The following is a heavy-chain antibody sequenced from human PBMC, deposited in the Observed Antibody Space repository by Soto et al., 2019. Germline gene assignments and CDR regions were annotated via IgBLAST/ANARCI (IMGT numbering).Heavy chain of an antibody. J-gene: IGHJ4*02. CDR2: IYYSGST. D-gene: IGHD5-12*01. V-gene: IGHV4-59*01. Sequence: SETLSLTCTVSGGSISSYYWSWIRQPPGKGLEWIGYIYYSGSTNYNPSLKSRVTISVDTSKNQFSLKLSSVTAADTAVYYCARVAFGRGYSGYLVFDYWGQGTLVTVSS. CDR1: GGSISSYY. CDR3: ARVAFGRGYSGYLVFDY.